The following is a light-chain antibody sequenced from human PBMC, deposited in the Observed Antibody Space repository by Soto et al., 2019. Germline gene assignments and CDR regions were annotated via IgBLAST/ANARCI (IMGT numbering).Light chain of an antibody. CDR2: SAS. J-gene: IGKJ2*01. Sequence: IVMTQSPDSLAVSLGERATINCKSSQSVLYSSNNKNYLAWYRQKPGQPPKLLIYSASIRESGVPDRISGSGSGTDFTLTISSLQAEDVAVYYCQQYYSTPPYTFGQGTKLEIK. V-gene: IGKV4-1*01. CDR3: QQYYSTPPYT. CDR1: QSVLYSSNNKNY.